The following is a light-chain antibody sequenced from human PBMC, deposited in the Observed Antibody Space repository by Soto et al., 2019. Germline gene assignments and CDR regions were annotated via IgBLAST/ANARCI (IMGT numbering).Light chain of an antibody. CDR2: DVS. J-gene: IGLJ1*01. CDR1: SSDVGGYNY. V-gene: IGLV2-8*01. CDR3: SSYAGSNNYV. Sequence: QSALTQPPSASGSPGQSVTISCTGTSSDVGGYNYVSWYQHHPGKALKLMIYDVSKRPSGVPDRFSGSKSGNTASLTVSGLQAEDEADYYCSSYAGSNNYVFGTGTKVTVL.